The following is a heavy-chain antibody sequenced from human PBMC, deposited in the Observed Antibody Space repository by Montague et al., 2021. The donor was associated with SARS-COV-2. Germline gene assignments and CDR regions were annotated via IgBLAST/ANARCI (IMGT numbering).Heavy chain of an antibody. CDR1: GGSISSGSYY. CDR2: IYTSGST. V-gene: IGHV4-61*02. D-gene: IGHD3-9*01. Sequence: TLSLTCTVSGGSISSGSYYWSWIRQPAGKGLEWIGRIYTSGSTNYNPSLKSRVTIPVDTSKNQFSLKLSSVTAADTAVYYCARGVLRYFDWTSPFDYWGQGTLVTVSS. CDR3: ARGVLRYFDWTSPFDY. J-gene: IGHJ4*02.